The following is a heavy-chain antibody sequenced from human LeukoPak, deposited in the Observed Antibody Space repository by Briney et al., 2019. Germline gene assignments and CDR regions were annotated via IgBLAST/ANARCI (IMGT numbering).Heavy chain of an antibody. CDR3: ARGSDYTSNWS. CDR2: ISSSGSTI. V-gene: IGHV3-48*01. D-gene: IGHD6-13*01. J-gene: IGHJ5*02. CDR1: GFTLSSYN. Sequence: PGGSLRLSCAASGFTLSSYNMNWVRQAPGKGLEWVSDISSSGSTIYFADSVKGRFTISRDNAKNTLYLQMNSLRAGDTAVYYCARGSDYTSNWSWGQGTLVTVSS.